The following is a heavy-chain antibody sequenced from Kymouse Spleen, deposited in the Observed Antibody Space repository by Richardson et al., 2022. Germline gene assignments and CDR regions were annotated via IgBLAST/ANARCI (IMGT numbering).Heavy chain of an antibody. D-gene: IGHD1-26*01. CDR1: GGSISSSSYY. CDR2: IYYSGST. V-gene: IGHV4-39*01. Sequence: QLQLQESGPGLVKPSETLSLTCTVSGGSISSSSYYWGWIRQPPGKGLEWIGSIYYSGSTYYNPSLKSRVTISVDTSKNQFSLKLSSVTAADTAVYYCARQYSGSYLGPYYYYGMDVWGQGTTVTVSS. J-gene: IGHJ6*02. CDR3: ARQYSGSYLGPYYYYGMDV.